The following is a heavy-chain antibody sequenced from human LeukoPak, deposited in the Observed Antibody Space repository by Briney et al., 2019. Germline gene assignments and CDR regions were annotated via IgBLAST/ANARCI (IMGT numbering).Heavy chain of an antibody. J-gene: IGHJ6*02. CDR3: ARGMYSSSWYGYYYYYYGMDV. D-gene: IGHD6-13*01. CDR1: GGSFSGYY. V-gene: IGHV4-34*01. CDR2: INHSGST. Sequence: PSETLSLTCAVYGGSFSGYYWSWIRQPPGKGLEWIGEINHSGSTNYNPSLKSRVTISVDTSKNQFSLKLSSVTAADTAVYYCARGMYSSSWYGYYYYYYGMDVWGQGTTVTVSS.